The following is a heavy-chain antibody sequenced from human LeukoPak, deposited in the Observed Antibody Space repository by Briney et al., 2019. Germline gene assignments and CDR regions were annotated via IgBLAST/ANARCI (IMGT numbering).Heavy chain of an antibody. CDR2: IYYSGST. V-gene: IGHV4-39*01. CDR3: ARHTIGGGSSWYPGYYYYYYMDV. D-gene: IGHD6-13*01. Sequence: SETLSLTCTVSGGSISSSSYYWGWIRQPPGKGLEWIGSIYYSGSTYYNPSLKSRVTISVDTSKNQFSLKLSSVTAADTAVYYCARHTIGGGSSWYPGYYYYYYMDVWGKGTTVTISS. CDR1: GGSISSSSYY. J-gene: IGHJ6*03.